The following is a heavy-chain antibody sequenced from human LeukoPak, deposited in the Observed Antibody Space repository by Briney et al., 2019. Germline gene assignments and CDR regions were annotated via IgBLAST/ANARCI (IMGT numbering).Heavy chain of an antibody. V-gene: IGHV3-23*01. D-gene: IGHD3-9*01. CDR2: ISGSGGST. J-gene: IGHJ4*02. Sequence: GGSLRLSCAASGFTFSSYAMSWVRQAPGKGLEWVSAISGSGGSTYYADSVKGRFTISRDNAKNTLYLQMNSLRAEDTAVYYCAKDRLRYFDWLLFWGQGTLVTVSS. CDR1: GFTFSSYA. CDR3: AKDRLRYFDWLLF.